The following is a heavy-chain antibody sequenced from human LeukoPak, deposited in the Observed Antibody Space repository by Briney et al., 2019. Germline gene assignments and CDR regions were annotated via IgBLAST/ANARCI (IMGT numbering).Heavy chain of an antibody. J-gene: IGHJ4*02. CDR1: GGSISSSSYY. V-gene: IGHV4-39*01. Sequence: SETLFLTCTVSGGSISSSSYYWGWIRQPPGKGLEWIGSIYYSGSTYYNPSLKSRVTISVDTSKNQFSLKLSSVAAADTAVYYCARRRPEGGYYPGFFDYWGQGTLVTVSS. CDR2: IYYSGST. CDR3: ARRRPEGGYYPGFFDY. D-gene: IGHD3-22*01.